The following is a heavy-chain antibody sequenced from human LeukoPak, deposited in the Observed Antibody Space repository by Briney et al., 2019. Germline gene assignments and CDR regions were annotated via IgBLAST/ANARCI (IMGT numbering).Heavy chain of an antibody. CDR1: GYTFTSYG. CDR3: AGYCSSTSCYYYYYYGMDV. J-gene: IGHJ6*02. CDR2: ISAYNGNT. Sequence: APVKVSCKASGYTFTSYGISWVRQAPGQGLEWMGWISAYNGNTNYAQKLQGRVTMTTDTSTSTAYTELRSLRSDDTAVYYCAGYCSSTSCYYYYYYGMDVWGQGTTVTVSS. V-gene: IGHV1-18*01. D-gene: IGHD2-2*01.